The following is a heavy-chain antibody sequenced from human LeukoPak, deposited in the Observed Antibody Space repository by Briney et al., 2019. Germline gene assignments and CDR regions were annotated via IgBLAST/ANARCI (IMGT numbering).Heavy chain of an antibody. J-gene: IGHJ6*02. CDR2: INPNSGGT. V-gene: IGHV1-2*02. CDR3: ARLGSTTQFPLIAVADPYYYYGMDV. CDR1: GYTFTGYY. D-gene: IGHD6-19*01. Sequence: GASVKVSCKASGYTFTGYYMHWVRQAPGQGLEWMGWINPNSGGTNYAQKFQGRVTMTRDTSISTAYMELSRLRSDDTAVYYCARLGSTTQFPLIAVADPYYYYGMDVWGQGTTVTVSS.